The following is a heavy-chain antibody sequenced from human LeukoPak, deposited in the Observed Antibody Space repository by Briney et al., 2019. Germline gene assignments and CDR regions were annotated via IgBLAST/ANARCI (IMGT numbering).Heavy chain of an antibody. CDR3: AKGGIAVAGTWFDP. CDR2: ISWNGGNI. V-gene: IGHV3-9*03. J-gene: IGHJ5*02. CDR1: GFTFDDYA. D-gene: IGHD6-19*01. Sequence: LRLSCAASGFTFDDYAMHWVRQAPGKGLEWVSGISWNGGNIGYADSVKGRFIISRDNARNSLYLQMNSLRAEDMALYYCAKGGIAVAGTWFDPWGQGTLVTVSS.